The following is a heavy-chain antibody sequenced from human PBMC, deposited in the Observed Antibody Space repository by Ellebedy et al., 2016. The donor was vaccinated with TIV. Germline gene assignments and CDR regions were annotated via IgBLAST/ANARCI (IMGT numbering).Heavy chain of an antibody. Sequence: MPSETLSLTCAISGDRVSSNTATWNWIRQSPSRGLAWLGRTYYRSKWYNGYPVAVRGRITINTDTLKNQFSLQVHSVTPEDTAVYFCARRGAVGAANTLDYWGQGSLVTVSS. J-gene: IGHJ4*02. CDR2: TYYRSKWYN. V-gene: IGHV6-1*01. D-gene: IGHD1-26*01. CDR1: GDRVSSNTAT. CDR3: ARRGAVGAANTLDY.